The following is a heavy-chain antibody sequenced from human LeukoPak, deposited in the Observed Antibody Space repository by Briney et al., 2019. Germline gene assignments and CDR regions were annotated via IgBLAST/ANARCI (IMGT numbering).Heavy chain of an antibody. J-gene: IGHJ4*02. Sequence: KSSPTLVNPTQTLTLTSTFSGFSLSTSGMCVSWIRQPPIKAPETPARIDWYDDKYYSTSLKTRLTISKDTSNNQVVLTMTNMDPVDTATYYCARTYEGPYSSSWYEWKGLFRFDYWGQGTLVTVSS. D-gene: IGHD6-13*01. CDR1: GFSLSTSGMC. CDR2: IDWYDDK. V-gene: IGHV2-70*11. CDR3: ARTYEGPYSSSWYEWKGLFRFDY.